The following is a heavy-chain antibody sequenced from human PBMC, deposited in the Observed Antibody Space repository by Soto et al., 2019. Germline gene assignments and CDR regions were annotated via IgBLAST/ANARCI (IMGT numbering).Heavy chain of an antibody. D-gene: IGHD6-13*01. J-gene: IGHJ6*02. CDR1: GGSFSGYY. CDR3: ARVRAAGGSPSRYYYYYGMDV. V-gene: IGHV4-34*01. CDR2: INHSGST. Sequence: PSETLSLTCAVYGGSFSGYYWSWIRQPPGKGLEWIGEINHSGSTNYNPSLKSRVTISVDTSKNQFSLKLSSVTAADTAVYYCARVRAAGGSPSRYYYYYGMDVWGQGTTVTVSS.